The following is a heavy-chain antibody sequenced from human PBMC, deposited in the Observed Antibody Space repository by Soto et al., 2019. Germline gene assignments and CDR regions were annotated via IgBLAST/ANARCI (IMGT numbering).Heavy chain of an antibody. CDR3: AREGTMVRGVRLYYYYGMDV. CDR1: GCTFSSYA. J-gene: IGHJ6*02. Sequence: QVQLVQSGAEVKKPGSSVKVSCKASGCTFSSYAISWVRQAPGQGLEWMGGIIPIFGTANYAQKFQGRVTITADESTRTAYMELSSLRSEDTAVYYCAREGTMVRGVRLYYYYGMDVWGQGTTVTVSS. D-gene: IGHD3-10*01. V-gene: IGHV1-69*01. CDR2: IIPIFGTA.